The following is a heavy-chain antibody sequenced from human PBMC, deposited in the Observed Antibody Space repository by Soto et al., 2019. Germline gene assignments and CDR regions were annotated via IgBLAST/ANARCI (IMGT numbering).Heavy chain of an antibody. CDR1: GYTFTSYD. V-gene: IGHV1-8*01. J-gene: IGHJ3*02. CDR3: AREAVDIDAFDI. D-gene: IGHD5-12*01. CDR2: MNPNSGNT. Sequence: GASVKVSCKASGYTFTSYDINWVRQATGQGLEWMGWMNPNSGNTGYAQKFQGRVTMTRNTSISTAYMELSSLRSEDTAVYYCAREAVDIDAFDIWGQGTMVTVSS.